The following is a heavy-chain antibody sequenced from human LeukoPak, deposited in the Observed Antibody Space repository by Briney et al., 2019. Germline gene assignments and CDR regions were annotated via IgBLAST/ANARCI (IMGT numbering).Heavy chain of an antibody. J-gene: IGHJ4*02. CDR3: ARGFAGRLAYYFDH. CDR2: IKQDESEK. V-gene: IGHV3-7*01. CDR1: EFAFSSYW. D-gene: IGHD6-6*01. Sequence: PGGSLRLSCAASEFAFSSYWMSWVRQAPGKGLEWVANIKQDESEKYYADSVKGRFTISRDNAKNSLYLQMNSLRAEDTAVYYCARGFAGRLAYYFDHWGQGNLVTVSS.